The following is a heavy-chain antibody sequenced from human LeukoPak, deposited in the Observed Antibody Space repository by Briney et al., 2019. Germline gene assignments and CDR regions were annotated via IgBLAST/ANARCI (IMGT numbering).Heavy chain of an antibody. J-gene: IGHJ4*02. Sequence: PGGSLRLSCAASGFTFNNYGMSWVRQAPGKGLEWVSTISGSAGSTYYADSVKGRFTISRDNSKNTLYLQMNSLRAEDTAVYYCARGTMFPYYFDYWGQGTLVTVSS. V-gene: IGHV3-23*01. CDR2: ISGSAGST. CDR1: GFTFNNYG. D-gene: IGHD3-10*02. CDR3: ARGTMFPYYFDY.